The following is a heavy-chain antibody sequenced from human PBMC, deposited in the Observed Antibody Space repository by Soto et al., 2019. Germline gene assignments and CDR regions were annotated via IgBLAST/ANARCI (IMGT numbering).Heavy chain of an antibody. D-gene: IGHD3-22*01. Sequence: PGESLKISCQGSGYSFTSYWISWVRQMPGKGLEWMGRIDPSDSYTNYSPSFQGHVTISADKSISTAYLQWSSLKASDTAMYYCARWVSSSGYSTGSMDVWGQGTTVTVSS. CDR1: GYSFTSYW. CDR2: IDPSDSYT. CDR3: ARWVSSSGYSTGSMDV. J-gene: IGHJ6*02. V-gene: IGHV5-10-1*01.